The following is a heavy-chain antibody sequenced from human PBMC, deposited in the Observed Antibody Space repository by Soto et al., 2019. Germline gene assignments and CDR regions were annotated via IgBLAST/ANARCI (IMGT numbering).Heavy chain of an antibody. J-gene: IGHJ5*01. V-gene: IGHV1-18*04. Sequence: ASLKVSCKASGYTFADYGISWVRQAPGQGLEWMGWISGNNGATNFAPKVQDRITMTLDTSTGVASLTLRSLRSDDTAIYYCVRALKSLRVIGNGSDSGGQGTLVPVTP. CDR2: ISGNNGAT. CDR1: GYTFADYG. CDR3: VRALKSLRVIGNGSDS.